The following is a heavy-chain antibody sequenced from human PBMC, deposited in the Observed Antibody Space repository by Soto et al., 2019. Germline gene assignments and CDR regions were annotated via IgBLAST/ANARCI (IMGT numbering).Heavy chain of an antibody. J-gene: IGHJ4*02. CDR2: ISYDGSNK. Sequence: QVQLVESGGGVVQPGRSLRLSCAASGFTFSSYAMHWVRQAPGKGLEWVAVISYDGSNKYYADSVKGRFTISRDNSKNTLYLQMNSLRAEDTAVYYCARYEESGYDPGPFDYWGQGTLVTVSS. CDR1: GFTFSSYA. CDR3: ARYEESGYDPGPFDY. V-gene: IGHV3-30-3*01. D-gene: IGHD5-12*01.